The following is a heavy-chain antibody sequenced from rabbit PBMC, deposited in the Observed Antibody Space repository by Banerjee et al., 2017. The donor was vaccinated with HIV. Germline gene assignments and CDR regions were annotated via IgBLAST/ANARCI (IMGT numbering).Heavy chain of an antibody. D-gene: IGHD4-2*01. V-gene: IGHV1S45*01. CDR2: ISAGSSGTT. Sequence: QEQLVESGGGLVQPTGSLTLTCKASGFSFGDRDVMCWVRQAPGKGLEWIACISAGSSGTTYYASWAKGRFTISKTSSTTVTLQMTSLTAADTATYFCARGGSANAGNLWGPGTLVTVS. CDR3: ARGGSANAGNL. CDR1: GFSFGDRDV. J-gene: IGHJ4*01.